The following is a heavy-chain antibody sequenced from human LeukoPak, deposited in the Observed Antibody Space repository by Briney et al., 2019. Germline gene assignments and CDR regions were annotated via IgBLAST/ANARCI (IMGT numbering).Heavy chain of an antibody. J-gene: IGHJ4*02. V-gene: IGHV4-59*01. D-gene: IGHD6-19*01. Sequence: PSETLSLTCTVSGGSISSYYWSWIRQPPGKGLERIGYIYYSGSTNYNPSLKSRVTISVDTSKNQFSLKLSSVTAADTAVYYCASGVDSGYSSVLLGYWGQGTLVTVSS. CDR1: GGSISSYY. CDR3: ASGVDSGYSSVLLGY. CDR2: IYYSGST.